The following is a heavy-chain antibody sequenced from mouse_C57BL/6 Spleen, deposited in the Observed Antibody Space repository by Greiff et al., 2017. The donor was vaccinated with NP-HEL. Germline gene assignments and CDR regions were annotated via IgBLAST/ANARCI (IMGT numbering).Heavy chain of an antibody. CDR3: TIGDYDHYDAMDY. V-gene: IGHV1-15*01. D-gene: IGHD2-4*01. Sequence: QVQLQQSGAELVRPGASVTLSCKASGYTFTDYEMHWVKQTPVHGLEWIGAIDPETGGTAYNQKFKGKAILTADKSSSTAYMELSSLTYEDSVVYNGTIGDYDHYDAMDYWGQGTSVTVSS. J-gene: IGHJ4*01. CDR2: IDPETGGT. CDR1: GYTFTDYE.